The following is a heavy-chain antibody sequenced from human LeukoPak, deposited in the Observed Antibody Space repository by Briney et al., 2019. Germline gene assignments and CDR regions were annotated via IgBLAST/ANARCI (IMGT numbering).Heavy chain of an antibody. J-gene: IGHJ6*04. D-gene: IGHD3-10*01. Sequence: AASVKVSCKASGGTFSSYAISWVRQAPGQGLEWMGGIIPIFGTANYAQKFQGRVTITADESTSTAYMELSSLRSEDTAVCYCARDSTGEDYYYYGMDVWGKGTTVTVSS. CDR3: ARDSTGEDYYYYGMDV. V-gene: IGHV1-69*13. CDR2: IIPIFGTA. CDR1: GGTFSSYA.